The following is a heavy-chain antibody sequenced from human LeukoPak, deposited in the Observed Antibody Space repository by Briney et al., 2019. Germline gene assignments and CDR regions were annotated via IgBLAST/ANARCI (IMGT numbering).Heavy chain of an antibody. D-gene: IGHD6-13*01. V-gene: IGHV3-11*04. J-gene: IGHJ4*02. Sequence: GGSLRLSCAASGFTFSDYYMSWIRQAPGKGLEWVSYISTTGSTKYYADSVKGRFTISRDNSKNTLYLQMNSLRAEDTAVYYCARDVSGSSYYYLDYWGQGTLVTVSS. CDR3: ARDVSGSSYYYLDY. CDR1: GFTFSDYY. CDR2: ISTTGSTK.